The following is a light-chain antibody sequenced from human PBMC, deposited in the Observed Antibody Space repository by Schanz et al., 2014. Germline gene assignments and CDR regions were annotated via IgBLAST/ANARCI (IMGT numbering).Light chain of an antibody. CDR1: QSVSNY. J-gene: IGKJ4*01. CDR2: ASS. Sequence: EIVLTQSPATLSLSPGERATLSCRASQSVSNYLAWYQQKPGQAPRLLIFASSSRARGIPDRFSGSGSGTDFTLTISRLEPEDSAVYYCQQYGSSPPVTFGGGTKVEIK. V-gene: IGKV3-20*01. CDR3: QQYGSSPPVT.